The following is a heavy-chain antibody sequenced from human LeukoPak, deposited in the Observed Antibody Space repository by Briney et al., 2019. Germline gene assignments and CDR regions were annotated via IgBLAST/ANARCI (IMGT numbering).Heavy chain of an antibody. CDR1: GDSISSRDYY. D-gene: IGHD1-26*01. CDR3: ARDRLIFGSPGAFDI. CDR2: IYYSGST. V-gene: IGHV4-30-4*02. J-gene: IGHJ3*02. Sequence: SETLSLTCSVSGDSISSRDYYWSWIRQPPGKGLEWIGYIYYSGSTSYNPSLKSRVTISVDTSKNQFSLKLSSVTAADTAVYYCARDRLIFGSPGAFDIWGQGTMVTVSS.